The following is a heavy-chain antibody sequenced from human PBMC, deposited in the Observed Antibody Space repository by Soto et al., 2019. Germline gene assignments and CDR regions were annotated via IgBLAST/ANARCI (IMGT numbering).Heavy chain of an antibody. J-gene: IGHJ4*02. CDR3: AGEGTPIDY. D-gene: IGHD2-15*01. Sequence: QVHLVQSGAEVKKPGASVKVSCTASGYTFTNFGISWVRQAPGQGLEGMGWISAYNGNTNYAQKFQGRVTMTTDTSTSTAYMELRSLRSDDTAVYSSAGEGTPIDYWGQGTLVTVSS. V-gene: IGHV1-18*01. CDR1: GYTFTNFG. CDR2: ISAYNGNT.